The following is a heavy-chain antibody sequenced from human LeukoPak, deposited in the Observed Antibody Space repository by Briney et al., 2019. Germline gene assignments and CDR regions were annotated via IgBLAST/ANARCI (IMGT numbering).Heavy chain of an antibody. V-gene: IGHV3-23*01. J-gene: IGHJ4*02. CDR3: AKDQYSRGWYATPFVY. CDR1: GFTFSSYA. CDR2: IINSDGST. Sequence: PGGSLRLSCAASGFTFSSYAMSWVRQAPGKGLEWVSDIINSDGSTYYPDSVRGRFTISRDNSKNTLYLQMNSLRAEDTAVYYCAKDQYSRGWYATPFVYWGEGTLVTVSS. D-gene: IGHD6-19*01.